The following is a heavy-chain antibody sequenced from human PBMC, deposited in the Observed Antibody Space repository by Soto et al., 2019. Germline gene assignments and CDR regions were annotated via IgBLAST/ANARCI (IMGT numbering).Heavy chain of an antibody. Sequence: GGSLRLSCAASGFTFSSYWMHWVRQAPGKGLVWVSRINSDGSSTSYADSVKGRFTISRDNAKNTLYLQMNSLRAEDTTVYYFARDPALTPLLWYYYGMDVWGQGTTVTVSS. J-gene: IGHJ6*02. CDR3: ARDPALTPLLWYYYGMDV. CDR2: INSDGSST. D-gene: IGHD3-16*01. CDR1: GFTFSSYW. V-gene: IGHV3-74*01.